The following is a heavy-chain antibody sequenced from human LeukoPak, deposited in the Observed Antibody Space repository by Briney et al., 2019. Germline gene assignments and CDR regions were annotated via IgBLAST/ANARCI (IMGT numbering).Heavy chain of an antibody. CDR2: ISSSSSYI. CDR1: GFTFSSYS. J-gene: IGHJ4*02. Sequence: GESLKISCAASGFTFSSYSMNWVRQAPGKGLEWVSSISSSSSYIYYADSVKGRFTISRDNAKNSLYLQMNSLRDEDTAVYYCAGDKSSGWRYFDYWGQGTLVTVSS. D-gene: IGHD6-19*01. CDR3: AGDKSSGWRYFDY. V-gene: IGHV3-21*01.